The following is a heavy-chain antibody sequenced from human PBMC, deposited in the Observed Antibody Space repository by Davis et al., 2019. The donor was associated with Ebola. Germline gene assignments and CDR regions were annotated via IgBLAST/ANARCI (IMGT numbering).Heavy chain of an antibody. V-gene: IGHV3-48*02. J-gene: IGHJ6*02. CDR1: GSTFVLLS. CDR2: ITSRTSSI. CDR3: ASAPLLLYYYYGMDV. D-gene: IGHD2-15*01. Sequence: GGSLRLSVQPPGSTFVLLSMNWVARAQGRGLEWVPYITSRTSSIYYADSVMGRFTISRDNAKNSLYLQMNSLRDEDTAVYYCASAPLLLYYYYGMDVWGQGTTVTVSS.